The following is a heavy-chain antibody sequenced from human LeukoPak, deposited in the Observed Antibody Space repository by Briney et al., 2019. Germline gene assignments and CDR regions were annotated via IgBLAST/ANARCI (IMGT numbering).Heavy chain of an antibody. CDR3: ATGAYCDH. CDR2: ISGSGGST. CDR1: GFIFSSYA. J-gene: IGHJ4*02. V-gene: IGHV3-23*01. Sequence: GGSLRLSCATSGFIFSSYAMSWVRQAPGKGLEWVSAISGSGGSTYYADSVKGRFTISRDNSENTLYLQMNGLRAEDTAIYFCATGAYCDHWGQGTLVTVSS.